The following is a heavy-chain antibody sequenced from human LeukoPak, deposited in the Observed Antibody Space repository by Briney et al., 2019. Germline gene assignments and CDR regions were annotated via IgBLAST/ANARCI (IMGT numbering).Heavy chain of an antibody. V-gene: IGHV4-59*08. CDR1: GDSISSDY. Sequence: SETLFLTCSVSGDSISSDYWSWIRQPPGKGLEYIGYSYYSGSTDYNPSLKSRVTISVDTSNHFSLMLTSVTAADTAVYYCARQSIAARRALVIGGQGTMVTVSS. CDR2: SYYSGST. CDR3: ARQSIAARRALVI. J-gene: IGHJ3*02. D-gene: IGHD6-6*01.